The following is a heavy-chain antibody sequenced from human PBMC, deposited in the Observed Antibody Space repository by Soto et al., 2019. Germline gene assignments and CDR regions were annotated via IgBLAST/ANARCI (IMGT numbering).Heavy chain of an antibody. J-gene: IGHJ5*02. CDR1: GFTFSSYW. CDR3: ASSANQLPNWFDP. CDR2: IKQDGSEK. Sequence: EVQLVESGGGLVQPGGSLRLSCAASGFTFSSYWMSWVRQAPGKGLEWVANIKQDGSEKYYVDSVKGRFTISRDNAKNSLYLQMNSLRAEDTAVYYCASSANQLPNWFDPWGQGTLVTFSS. D-gene: IGHD2-2*01. V-gene: IGHV3-7*01.